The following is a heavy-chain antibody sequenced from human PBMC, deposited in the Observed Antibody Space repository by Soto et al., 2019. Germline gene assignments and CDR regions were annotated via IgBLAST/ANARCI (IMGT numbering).Heavy chain of an antibody. Sequence: QVQLVESGGGVVQPGRSLRLSCAASGFTFSSYAMHWVRQSPGKGWEWVAVISYDGSNKDYADSVKGRFTISRDNSKNTLYLQMNSLRAEDTAVYYCASDPVLAFVAAYSFDYWGQGTLVTVSS. CDR2: ISYDGSNK. J-gene: IGHJ4*02. CDR1: GFTFSSYA. V-gene: IGHV3-30-3*01. D-gene: IGHD6-19*01. CDR3: ASDPVLAFVAAYSFDY.